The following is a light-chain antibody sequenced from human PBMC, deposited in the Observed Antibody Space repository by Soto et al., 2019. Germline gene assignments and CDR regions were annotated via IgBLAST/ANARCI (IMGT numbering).Light chain of an antibody. CDR1: QSVSGD. Sequence: EIVLTQSPATLSVSPGERATLSCRASQSVSGDLAWYHHKPGQAPRLLIYDASTRALDTPARFAGSGSGTEFTLTISSLQSEDFAVYFCQQYNNSPITFGQGTRLEIK. CDR3: QQYNNSPIT. J-gene: IGKJ5*01. CDR2: DAS. V-gene: IGKV3-15*01.